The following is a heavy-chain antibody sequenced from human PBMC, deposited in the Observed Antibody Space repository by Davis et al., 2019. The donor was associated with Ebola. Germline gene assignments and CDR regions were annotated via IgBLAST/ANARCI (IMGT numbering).Heavy chain of an antibody. J-gene: IGHJ4*02. CDR3: ARRPTVTTGAHFDY. CDR2: IYSGGST. V-gene: IGHV3-53*01. CDR1: GFTVSSNY. D-gene: IGHD4-17*01. Sequence: GESLKISCAASGFTVSSNYMSWVRQAPGKGLEWVSVIYSGGSTYYADSVKGRFTISRHNSKNTLYLQMNSLRAEDTAVYYCARRPTVTTGAHFDYWGQGTLVTVSS.